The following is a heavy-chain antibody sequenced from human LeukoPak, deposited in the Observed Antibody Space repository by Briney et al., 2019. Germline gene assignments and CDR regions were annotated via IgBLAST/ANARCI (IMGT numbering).Heavy chain of an antibody. Sequence: GASVKVSCKASGSTFSSYAISWVRQAPGQGLGWMGGIIPIFGTANYAQKFQGRVTITADESTSTAYMELSSLRSEDTAVYYCARGLNNYYYYYMDVWGKGTTVTISS. CDR1: GSTFSSYA. J-gene: IGHJ6*03. CDR2: IIPIFGTA. D-gene: IGHD3-16*01. V-gene: IGHV1-69*13. CDR3: ARGLNNYYYYYMDV.